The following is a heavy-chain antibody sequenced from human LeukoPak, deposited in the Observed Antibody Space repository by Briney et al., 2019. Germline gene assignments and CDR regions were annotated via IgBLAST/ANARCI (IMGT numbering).Heavy chain of an antibody. CDR3: AKDQGTSYRRYFDWLPPDY. Sequence: PTGGSLRLSCAASGFTFSTYAMSWVRQAPGKGLEWVSAISGSGGSTYYADSVKGRFTISRDNSKNTLYLQMNSLRAEDTAVYYCAKDQGTSYRRYFDWLPPDYWGQGTLVTVSS. CDR2: ISGSGGST. CDR1: GFTFSTYA. V-gene: IGHV3-23*01. J-gene: IGHJ4*02. D-gene: IGHD3-9*01.